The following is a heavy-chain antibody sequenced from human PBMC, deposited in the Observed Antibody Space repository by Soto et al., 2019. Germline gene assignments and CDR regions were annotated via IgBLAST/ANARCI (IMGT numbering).Heavy chain of an antibody. V-gene: IGHV1-2*04. CDR1: GYTFNTYY. Sequence: ASVKVSCKPSGYTFNTYYMHWVRQAPGQGLEWMGWINPNSGGTNYAQKFQGWVTMTRDTSISTAYMELSRLRSDDTAVYYCARALMITFGGVIGAGAFDIWGQGTMVTVSS. J-gene: IGHJ3*02. CDR2: INPNSGGT. CDR3: ARALMITFGGVIGAGAFDI. D-gene: IGHD3-16*02.